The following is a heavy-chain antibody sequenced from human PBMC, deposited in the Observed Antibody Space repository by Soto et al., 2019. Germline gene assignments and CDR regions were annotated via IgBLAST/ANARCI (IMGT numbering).Heavy chain of an antibody. CDR2: IIPILGIA. J-gene: IGHJ5*02. V-gene: IGHV1-69*08. CDR3: ARDVRLIYGDYGFGGYWFDP. Sequence: QVQLVQSGAEVKKPGSSVKVSCKASGGTFSSYTISWVRQAPGQGLEWMGRIIPILGIANYAQKFQGRVTITADKSTSTXYXVLSSLRSEDTAVYYCARDVRLIYGDYGFGGYWFDPWGQGTLVTVSS. CDR1: GGTFSSYT. D-gene: IGHD4-17*01.